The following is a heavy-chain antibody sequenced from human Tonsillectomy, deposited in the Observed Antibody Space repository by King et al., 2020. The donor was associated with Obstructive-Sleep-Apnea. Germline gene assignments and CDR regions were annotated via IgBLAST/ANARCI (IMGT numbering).Heavy chain of an antibody. Sequence: VQLVESGGGVVQPGRSLRVSCEASGLTFSNYAMHWVRQAPGKGLEWVAVITYDGSKKYYADSAKGRFTISRDNSKKTLFLQMTSLRAEDTAVYYCAGPTTVARHYFDYWGQGTLVTVSS. CDR2: ITYDGSKK. CDR1: GLTFSNYA. J-gene: IGHJ4*02. D-gene: IGHD4-23*01. CDR3: AGPTTVARHYFDY. V-gene: IGHV3-30*04.